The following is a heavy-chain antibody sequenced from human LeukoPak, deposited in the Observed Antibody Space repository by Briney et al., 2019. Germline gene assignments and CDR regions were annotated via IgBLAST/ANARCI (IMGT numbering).Heavy chain of an antibody. J-gene: IGHJ4*02. CDR2: ISYDGSNK. CDR1: GFTFSSYG. V-gene: IGHV3-30*18. Sequence: GGSLRLSCAASGFTFSSYGMHWVRQAPGKGLEWVSVISYDGSNKYYADSVKGRFTISRDNSKNTLYLQMNSLRAEDTAVYYCANDAYSYGLFDYWGQGTLVTVSS. CDR3: ANDAYSYGLFDY. D-gene: IGHD5-18*01.